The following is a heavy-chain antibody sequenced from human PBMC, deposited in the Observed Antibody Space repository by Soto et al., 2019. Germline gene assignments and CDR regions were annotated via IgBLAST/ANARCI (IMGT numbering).Heavy chain of an antibody. CDR1: GGSISSSDYY. Sequence: SETLSLTCTVSGGSISSSDYYWSWIRQPPGKALEWIGYVYHTGNAYPKPSLKSRVTISLDRSKNQFSLKMTSVTAADTALYYCASRPFYYYRLDVWGQGTTVTVYS. V-gene: IGHV4-30-4*08. J-gene: IGHJ6*02. CDR3: ASRPFYYYRLDV. CDR2: VYHTGNA.